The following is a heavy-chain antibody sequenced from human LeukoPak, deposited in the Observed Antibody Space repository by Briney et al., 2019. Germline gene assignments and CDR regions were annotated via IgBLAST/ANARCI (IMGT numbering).Heavy chain of an antibody. CDR3: ARGNYYGMDV. D-gene: IGHD3-10*01. Sequence: GGSLRLSCAASGFTVSSNYMSWVRQAPGKGLEWISSITTGSDYTYYTDSVEGRFTISRDDAKNSLFLQMSSLRVEDTALYYCARGNYYGMDVWGQGTTVTVSS. CDR1: GFTVSSNY. V-gene: IGHV3-21*01. J-gene: IGHJ6*02. CDR2: ITTGSDYT.